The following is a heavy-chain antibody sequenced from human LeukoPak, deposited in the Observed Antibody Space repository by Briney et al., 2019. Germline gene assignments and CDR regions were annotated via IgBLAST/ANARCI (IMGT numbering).Heavy chain of an antibody. J-gene: IGHJ4*02. D-gene: IGHD2-2*01. Sequence: GGSLRLSCAASGFTFSTYWMTWVRQAPGKGLEWVANIKQDGSEKSYVDSVKGRFTISRDNAKNSLDLQMNSLRAEDTAVYYCARDRPGGVPAATSLDYWGQGTLVTVSS. V-gene: IGHV3-7*03. CDR3: ARDRPGGVPAATSLDY. CDR1: GFTFSTYW. CDR2: IKQDGSEK.